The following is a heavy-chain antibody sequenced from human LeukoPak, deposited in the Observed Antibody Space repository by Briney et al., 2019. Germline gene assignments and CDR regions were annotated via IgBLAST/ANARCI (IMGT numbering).Heavy chain of an antibody. J-gene: IGHJ6*02. CDR1: GYTFSSHG. D-gene: IGHD5-18*01. V-gene: IGHV3-33*01. CDR3: ARDPQHSMDV. Sequence: GGSLRLSCVASGYTFSSHGMHWVRQAPGKGLEWVAVLWYDGSTTYYADSVKGRFTISRDDSKNTLYLQMNSLGADDTAVYYCARDPQHSMDVWGQGTTVTVSS. CDR2: LWYDGSTT.